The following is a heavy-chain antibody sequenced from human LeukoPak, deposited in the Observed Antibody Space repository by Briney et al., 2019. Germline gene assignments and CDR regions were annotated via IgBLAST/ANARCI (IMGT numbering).Heavy chain of an antibody. CDR2: INHSGGT. J-gene: IGHJ6*02. CDR1: GGSFSGYY. CDR3: ARISGGVYYYYYYGMDV. V-gene: IGHV4-34*01. Sequence: PSETLSLTCAVYGGSFSGYYWSWIRQPPGKGLEWIGEINHSGGTNYNPSLKSRVPISVDTSKNQFSLKLGSVTAADTAVYYCARISGGVYYYYYYGMDVWGQGTTVTVSS. D-gene: IGHD3-10*01.